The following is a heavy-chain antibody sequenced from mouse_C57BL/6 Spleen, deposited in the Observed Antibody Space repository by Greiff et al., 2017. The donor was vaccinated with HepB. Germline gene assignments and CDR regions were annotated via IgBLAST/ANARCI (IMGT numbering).Heavy chain of an antibody. CDR1: GYAFTNYL. CDR3: ARSGTTVVATGYFDV. J-gene: IGHJ1*03. Sequence: QVQLKQSGAELVRPGTSVKVSCKASGYAFTNYLIEWVKQRPGQGLEWIGVINPGSGGTNYNEKFKGKATLTADKSSSTAYMQLSSLTSEDSAVYFCARSGTTVVATGYFDVWGTGTTVTVSS. D-gene: IGHD1-1*01. V-gene: IGHV1-54*01. CDR2: INPGSGGT.